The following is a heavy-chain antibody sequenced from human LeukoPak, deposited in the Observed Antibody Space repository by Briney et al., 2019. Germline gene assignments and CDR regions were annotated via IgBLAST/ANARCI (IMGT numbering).Heavy chain of an antibody. CDR3: AKGPWLASFDY. CDR1: GFTFKTRA. Sequence: GGSLRLSCAASGFTFKTRAMSWVRQAPGKGLEWVSRIDDSGVIRSYADSVKGRFTISRDNSKMTLTLQMNSLRAEDTAVYYCAKGPWLASFDYWGQGTLVTVSS. J-gene: IGHJ4*02. CDR2: IDDSGVIR. V-gene: IGHV3-23*01. D-gene: IGHD6-19*01.